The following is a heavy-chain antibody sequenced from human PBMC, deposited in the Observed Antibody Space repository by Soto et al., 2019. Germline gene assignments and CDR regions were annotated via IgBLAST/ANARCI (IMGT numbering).Heavy chain of an antibody. V-gene: IGHV3-30*18. D-gene: IGHD6-13*01. J-gene: IGHJ5*02. CDR3: AKDLGGSSWYLNWFHP. Sequence: PGGSLRLSCAASGFTFSSYGMHWVRQAPGKGLEWVAVISYDGSNKYYADSVKGRFTISRDNSKNTLYLQMNSLRAEDTAVYYCAKDLGGSSWYLNWFHPWGQGTLVTVS. CDR1: GFTFSSYG. CDR2: ISYDGSNK.